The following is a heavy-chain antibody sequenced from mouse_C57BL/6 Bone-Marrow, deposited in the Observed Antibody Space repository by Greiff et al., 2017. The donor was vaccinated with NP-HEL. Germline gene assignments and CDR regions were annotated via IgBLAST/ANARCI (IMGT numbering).Heavy chain of an antibody. V-gene: IGHV5-2*01. Sequence: EVKVVESGGGLVQPGESLKLSCESNEYEFPSHDMSWVRKTPEKRLELVAAINSDGGSTYYPDTMERRFIISRDNTKKTLYLQMSSLRSEDTALYYCARGVTTVEATDYWGQGTTLTVSS. CDR3: ARGVTTVEATDY. D-gene: IGHD1-1*01. CDR1: EYEFPSHD. CDR2: INSDGGST. J-gene: IGHJ2*01.